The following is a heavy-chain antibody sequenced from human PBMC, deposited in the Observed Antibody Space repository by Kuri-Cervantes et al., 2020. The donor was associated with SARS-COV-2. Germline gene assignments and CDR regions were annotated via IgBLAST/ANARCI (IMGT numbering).Heavy chain of an antibody. CDR1: GYTFTSNS. Sequence: ASVKVSCKASGYTFTSNSITWVRQAPGQGLEWMGWISPYNGRTHYAQNLQDRVTMTTDTATSTAYMELRNLRSDDTALYYCSAAGYSNTWSRDVDYWGQGTLVTVSS. CDR2: ISPYNGRT. CDR3: SAAGYSNTWSRDVDY. J-gene: IGHJ4*02. D-gene: IGHD6-13*01. V-gene: IGHV1-18*01.